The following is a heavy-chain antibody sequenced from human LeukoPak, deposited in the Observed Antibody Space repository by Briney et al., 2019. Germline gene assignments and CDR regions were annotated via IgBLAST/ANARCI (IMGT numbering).Heavy chain of an antibody. J-gene: IGHJ4*02. CDR3: AKAVGSSSGYYPFDY. V-gene: IGHV3-9*01. CDR2: ISWNSGSI. Sequence: PGGSLRLSCAASGFTFDDYAMHWVRQAPGKGLEWVSGISWNSGSIGYADSVKGRFTISRDNAKNSLYLQMNSPRAEDTALYYCAKAVGSSSGYYPFDYWGQGTLVTVSS. D-gene: IGHD3-22*01. CDR1: GFTFDDYA.